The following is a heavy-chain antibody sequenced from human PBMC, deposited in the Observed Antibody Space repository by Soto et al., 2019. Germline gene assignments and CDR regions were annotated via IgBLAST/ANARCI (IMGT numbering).Heavy chain of an antibody. CDR1: GFAFRIYS. J-gene: IGHJ3*02. CDR2: ISACGGIT. Sequence: VRLSXASSGFAFRIYSISWCLGAPWKWLEWVLGISACGGITYYVHSVQSRFTVSIDNSKNTLYLQMNSLRAEDTPVYYCATAKYYYDRSGIGRDIDIWGQGTMVTVSS. CDR3: ATAKYYYDRSGIGRDIDI. V-gene: IGHV3-23*01. D-gene: IGHD3-22*01.